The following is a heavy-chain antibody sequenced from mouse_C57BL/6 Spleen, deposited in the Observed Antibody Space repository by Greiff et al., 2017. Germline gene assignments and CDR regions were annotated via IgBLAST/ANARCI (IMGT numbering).Heavy chain of an antibody. J-gene: IGHJ2*01. V-gene: IGHV6-3*01. D-gene: IGHD1-1*01. Sequence: EVQGVESGGGLVQPGGSMKLSCVASGFTFSNYWMNWVRQSPEKGLKWVAQIRLKSDNYATYYAESVKGRFNISRDDSKSRVYLQMNNLRAEDTGIYDCTYCSSSLYYWGQGTTLTVSS. CDR2: IRLKSDNYAT. CDR3: TYCSSSLYY. CDR1: GFTFSNYW.